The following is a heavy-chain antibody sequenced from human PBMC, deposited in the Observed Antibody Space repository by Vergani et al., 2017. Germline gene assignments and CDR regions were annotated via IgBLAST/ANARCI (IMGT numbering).Heavy chain of an antibody. CDR1: GDSISSNNC. V-gene: IGHV4-4*03. Sequence: QVQLQESGPGLVKPPGTLSLTCAVSGDSISSNNCWTWVRQPPGKGLEWIGEICHTEDTKYSPSLKSRVTVSVEASRNLFSLRLNSVTAADTSVYYCATIGYRRCCYYFDYWGQGILVTVSS. CDR2: ICHTEDT. J-gene: IGHJ4*02. CDR3: ATIGYRRCCYYFDY. D-gene: IGHD2-15*01.